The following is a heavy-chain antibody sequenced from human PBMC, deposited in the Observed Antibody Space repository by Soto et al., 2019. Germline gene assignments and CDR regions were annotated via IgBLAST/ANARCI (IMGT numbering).Heavy chain of an antibody. CDR1: GFTVFSAY. D-gene: IGHD2-15*01. J-gene: IGHJ4*02. CDR2: FYSGGSS. V-gene: IGHV3-53*02. CDR3: SRAPGIGGANYFDF. Sequence: EVQLVETGGGLIQPGGSLRLSCAASGFTVFSAYMNWVRQAPGKGLEWVAVFYSGGSSYYADSVKGRFTISRDTSKNTDDLHMDGMAADDTAGYDCSRAPGIGGANYFDFWGQGSLVTVSS.